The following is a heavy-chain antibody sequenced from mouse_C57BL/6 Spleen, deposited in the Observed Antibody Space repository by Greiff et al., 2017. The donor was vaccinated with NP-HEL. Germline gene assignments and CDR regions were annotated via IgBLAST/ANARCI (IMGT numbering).Heavy chain of an antibody. Sequence: VQLQQSGAELVKPGASVKISCKASGYAFSSYWMNWVKQRPGKGLEWIGQIYPGDGDTNYNGKFKGKATLTADKASSTAYMQLSSLTSEDSAVYCCAIDSAGYLYYFDYWGQGTTLTVSS. CDR2: IYPGDGDT. D-gene: IGHD3-2*02. J-gene: IGHJ2*01. CDR3: AIDSAGYLYYFDY. CDR1: GYAFSSYW. V-gene: IGHV1-80*01.